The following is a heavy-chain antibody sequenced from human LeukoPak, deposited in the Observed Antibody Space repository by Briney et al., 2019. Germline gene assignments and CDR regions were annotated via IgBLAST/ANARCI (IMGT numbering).Heavy chain of an antibody. Sequence: SQTLSLTGTVSGGSISSGGYYWSWIRQHPGKGLEWIGYIYYSGSTYYNPSLKSRVTISVDTSKNQFSLKLSSVTAADTAVYYCASTTDLEGYYYYGMDVWGQGTTVTVSS. J-gene: IGHJ6*02. CDR1: GGSISSGGYY. CDR3: ASTTDLEGYYYYGMDV. CDR2: IYYSGST. D-gene: IGHD3-3*01. V-gene: IGHV4-31*03.